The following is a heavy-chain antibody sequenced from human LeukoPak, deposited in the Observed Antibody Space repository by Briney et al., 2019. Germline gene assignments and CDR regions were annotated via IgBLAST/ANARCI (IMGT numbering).Heavy chain of an antibody. V-gene: IGHV4-30-2*02. CDR3: AGFYGLKDAFDI. J-gene: IGHJ3*02. CDR1: GGSISSGGYS. Sequence: PSETLSLTCAVSGGSISSGGYSWSWIRQPPGKGLEWIGYIYHSGSTYYNPSLKSRVTISVDTSKNQFSLKLSSVTAADTAVYYCAGFYGLKDAFDIWGQGTMVTVSS. CDR2: IYHSGST. D-gene: IGHD3-10*01.